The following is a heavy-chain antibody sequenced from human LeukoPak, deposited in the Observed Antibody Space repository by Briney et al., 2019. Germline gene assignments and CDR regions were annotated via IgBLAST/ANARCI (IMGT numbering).Heavy chain of an antibody. Sequence: SETLSLTCAVYGGSFSGYYWSWIRQPPGKGLEWIGEINHSGSTNYNPSLKSRVTISVDTSKNQFSLKLSSVTAADTAVYYCARFRLNGRYFDLWGRGTLVTVSS. D-gene: IGHD1-1*01. J-gene: IGHJ2*01. CDR1: GGSFSGYY. CDR2: INHSGST. CDR3: ARFRLNGRYFDL. V-gene: IGHV4-34*01.